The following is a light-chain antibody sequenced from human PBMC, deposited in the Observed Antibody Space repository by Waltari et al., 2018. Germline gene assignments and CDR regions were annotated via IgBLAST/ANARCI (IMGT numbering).Light chain of an antibody. J-gene: IGLJ3*02. CDR3: AVWDDSFNGWM. Sequence: QSVVTQSPSASGPPGQRVTISCSGSSSNIGSKTVNWYQHLPGTAPKLLIHNNNQRPSGVPDRFSGSKSDTSASLAISGLQSEDEAEYYCAVWDDSFNGWMFGGGTKLTVL. CDR2: NNN. V-gene: IGLV1-44*01. CDR1: SSNIGSKT.